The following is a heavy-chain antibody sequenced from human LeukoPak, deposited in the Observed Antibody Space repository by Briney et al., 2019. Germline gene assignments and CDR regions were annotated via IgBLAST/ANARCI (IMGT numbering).Heavy chain of an antibody. CDR3: ARDGRELAAVEYFQD. CDR2: ISGSGDAT. CDR1: GFTFSGYS. J-gene: IGHJ1*01. Sequence: PGGSLRLSCAASGFTFSGYSMSWVRQAPGKGPEWVSTISGSGDATYYADSVKGRFTISRDNSENTLFLQIDSLRNDDTAVYYCARDGRELAAVEYFQDWGQGTLVSVSS. D-gene: IGHD1-26*01. V-gene: IGHV3-23*01.